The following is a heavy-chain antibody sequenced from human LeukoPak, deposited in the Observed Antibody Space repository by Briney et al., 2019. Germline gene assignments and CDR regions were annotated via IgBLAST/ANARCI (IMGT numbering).Heavy chain of an antibody. J-gene: IGHJ4*02. CDR1: GYSISSGYY. V-gene: IGHV4-38-2*01. CDR2: IYHSGST. Sequence: SETLSLTCAVSGYSISSGYYWGWIRQPPGKGLEWIGSIYHSGSTYYNPSLKGRVTISVDTSKNQFSLKLSSVTAADTAVYYCARVSAHYDILTGYLYYFDYWGQGTLVTVSS. D-gene: IGHD3-9*01. CDR3: ARVSAHYDILTGYLYYFDY.